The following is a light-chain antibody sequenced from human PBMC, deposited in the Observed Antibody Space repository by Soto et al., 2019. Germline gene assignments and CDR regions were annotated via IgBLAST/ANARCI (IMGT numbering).Light chain of an antibody. Sequence: VLTQSPATLSLSPGERATLSCRASQDISSYLTWYQQKPGQAPRLLIYDTSNRATGTPVRFSGSGSGTDFTITISSLEPEDFAVYYCQQRSNWPPYTFGRGTKVEIK. CDR3: QQRSNWPPYT. V-gene: IGKV3-11*01. J-gene: IGKJ2*01. CDR2: DTS. CDR1: QDISSY.